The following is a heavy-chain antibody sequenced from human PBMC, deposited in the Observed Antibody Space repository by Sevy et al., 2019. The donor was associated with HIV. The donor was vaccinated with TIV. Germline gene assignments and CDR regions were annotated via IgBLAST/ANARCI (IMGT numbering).Heavy chain of an antibody. V-gene: IGHV4-39*01. Sequence: SETLSLTCSVSGGLIATFGSFWGWIRQPPGKGLEWIGDISYRGATNYNPSLKSRATISVDTSKSQLSLKLTSLTPADTAVYYCARIYDHWGQGLLVTVSS. CDR3: ARIYDH. CDR1: GGLIATFGSF. CDR2: ISYRGAT. J-gene: IGHJ5*02.